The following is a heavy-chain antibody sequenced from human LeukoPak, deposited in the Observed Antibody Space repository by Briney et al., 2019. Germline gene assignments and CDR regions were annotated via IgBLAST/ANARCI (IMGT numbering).Heavy chain of an antibody. CDR3: ARESHYYGSGSYTDY. CDR1: GFTVSSNY. V-gene: IGHV3-66*01. CDR2: IYSGGST. D-gene: IGHD3-10*01. Sequence: QPGGSLKLSCAASGFTVSSNYMSWVRPAPGKGLEWVSVIYSGGSTYYADSVKGRFTISRDNSKNTLYLQMNSLRAEDTAVYYCARESHYYGSGSYTDYWGQGTLVTVSS. J-gene: IGHJ4*02.